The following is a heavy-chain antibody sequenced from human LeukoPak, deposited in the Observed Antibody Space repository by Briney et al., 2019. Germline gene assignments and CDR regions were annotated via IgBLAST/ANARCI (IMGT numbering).Heavy chain of an antibody. J-gene: IGHJ6*03. CDR3: ARGRYYYYMDV. CDR2: INPSGGST. CDR1: GYTLTSYY. V-gene: IGHV1-46*01. Sequence: ASVKVSCKASGYTLTSYYMHWVRQAPGQGLEWMGIINPSGGSTSYAQKFQGRVTMTRDTSISTAYMELSRLRSDDTAVYYCARGRYYYYMDVWGKGTTVTISS.